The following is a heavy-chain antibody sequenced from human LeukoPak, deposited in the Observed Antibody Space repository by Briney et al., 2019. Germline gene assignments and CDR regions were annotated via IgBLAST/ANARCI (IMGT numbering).Heavy chain of an antibody. V-gene: IGHV1-2*02. CDR1: GYTFTGYY. D-gene: IGHD5-18*01. J-gene: IGHJ4*02. CDR2: INPNSGGT. Sequence: GASVKVSCKASGYTFTGYYMHWVRQAPGQGLEWMGWINPNSGGTNYAQKFQGRVTMTRDTSISTAYMELSRLRSDDTAVYYCASGPHTYSYGLMHYDYWGQGTLVTVSS. CDR3: ASGPHTYSYGLMHYDY.